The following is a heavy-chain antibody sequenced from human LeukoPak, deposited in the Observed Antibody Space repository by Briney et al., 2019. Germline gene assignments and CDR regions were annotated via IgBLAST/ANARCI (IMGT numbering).Heavy chain of an antibody. Sequence: ASVKVSCKASGYTFTSYYMHWVRQATGQGLEWMGIINPSGGSTSYAQKFQGRVTMTRDTSTSTAYMELSSLRSDDTAVYYCARGRSRGSMIVVVWGQGTLVTVSS. CDR1: GYTFTSYY. V-gene: IGHV1-46*01. CDR3: ARGRSRGSMIVVV. D-gene: IGHD3-22*01. J-gene: IGHJ4*02. CDR2: INPSGGST.